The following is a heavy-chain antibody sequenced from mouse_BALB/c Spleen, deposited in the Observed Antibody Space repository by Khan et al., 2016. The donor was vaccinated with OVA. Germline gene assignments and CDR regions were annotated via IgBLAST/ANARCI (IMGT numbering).Heavy chain of an antibody. CDR1: GYTFTTYW. CDR2: IDPSTGYT. Sequence: QVQLKQSGAELAKPGASVKMSCKASGYTFTTYWMHWVKQRPGQGLEWIGYIDPSTGYTEYNQKFKDKATLTTDKSTSTAYMQLSSLTSEDPAVNCCADSGICGIFAYWGQGTLVTVSA. J-gene: IGHJ3*01. D-gene: IGHD1-3*01. CDR3: ADSGICGIFAY. V-gene: IGHV1-7*01.